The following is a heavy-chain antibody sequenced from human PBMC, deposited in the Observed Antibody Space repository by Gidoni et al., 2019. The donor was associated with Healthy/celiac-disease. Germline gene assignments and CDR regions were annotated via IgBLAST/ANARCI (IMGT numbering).Heavy chain of an antibody. CDR1: GFPFSSYA. CDR2: ISGSGGST. V-gene: IGHV3-23*01. D-gene: IGHD3-16*02. Sequence: EVQLLESGGGLVQPGGSLRLSCAASGFPFSSYAMSWVRQAPGKGLGWVSAISGSGGSTYYADSVKGRFTISRDNSKNTLYLQMNSLRAEDTAVYYCARVYYDYVWGSYRLGAFDIWGQGTMVTVSS. J-gene: IGHJ3*02. CDR3: ARVYYDYVWGSYRLGAFDI.